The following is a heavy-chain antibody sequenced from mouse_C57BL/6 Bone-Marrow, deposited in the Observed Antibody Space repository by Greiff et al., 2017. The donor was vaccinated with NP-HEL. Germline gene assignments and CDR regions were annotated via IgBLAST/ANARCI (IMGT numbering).Heavy chain of an antibody. CDR3: ADYDYDGFAY. CDR1: GYTFTSYG. D-gene: IGHD2-4*01. V-gene: IGHV1-81*01. J-gene: IGHJ3*01. Sequence: VQLQQSGAELARPGASVKLSCKASGYTFTSYGISWVKQRTGQGLEWIGEIYPRSGHTYYNEKFKGKATLTADKSSSTAYMELRSLTSEDSAVYFCADYDYDGFAYWGQGTLVTVSA. CDR2: IYPRSGHT.